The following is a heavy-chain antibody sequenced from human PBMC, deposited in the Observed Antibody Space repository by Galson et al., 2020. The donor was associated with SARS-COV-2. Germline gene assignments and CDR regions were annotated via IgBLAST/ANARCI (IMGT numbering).Heavy chain of an antibody. J-gene: IGHJ6*03. CDR1: GFTFSSYD. D-gene: IGHD1-26*01. CDR2: IGTAGDT. Sequence: GGSLRLSCAASGFTFSSYDMHWVRQATGKGLEWVSAIGTAGDTYYPGSVKGRFTISRENAKNSLYLQMNSLRAGDTAVYYCARGNHSGSYTISYYYYSYMDVWGKGTTVTVSS. CDR3: ARGNHSGSYTISYYYYSYMDV. V-gene: IGHV3-13*04.